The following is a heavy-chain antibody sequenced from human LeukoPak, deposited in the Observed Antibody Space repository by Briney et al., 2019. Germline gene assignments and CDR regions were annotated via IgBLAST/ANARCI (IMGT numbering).Heavy chain of an antibody. J-gene: IGHJ4*02. CDR2: ISSSSSYI. Sequence: GGSLRLSCAASGFTFSSYSMNWVRQAPGKGLEWVSSISSSSSYIYYADSVKGRFTISRDNAKNSLYLQMNSLRAEDTAVYYCARDGAGWLQLRGRYFDYWGQGTLVTVSS. CDR1: GFTFSSYS. D-gene: IGHD5-24*01. V-gene: IGHV3-21*01. CDR3: ARDGAGWLQLRGRYFDY.